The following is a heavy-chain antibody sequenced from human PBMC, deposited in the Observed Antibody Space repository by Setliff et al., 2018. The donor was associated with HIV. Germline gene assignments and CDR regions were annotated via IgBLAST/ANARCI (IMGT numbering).Heavy chain of an antibody. Sequence: GGSLRLSCAASGFTFSSYWMSWVRQAPGKGLEWVANIKQDGSAKYYGDSVKGRFTISRDNSKDTLYLDLNSLRSEDTAVYYCVRDDSNGPNSLDPWGQGTLVTVSS. D-gene: IGHD2-8*01. J-gene: IGHJ5*02. CDR1: GFTFSSYW. CDR3: VRDDSNGPNSLDP. CDR2: IKQDGSAK. V-gene: IGHV3-7*01.